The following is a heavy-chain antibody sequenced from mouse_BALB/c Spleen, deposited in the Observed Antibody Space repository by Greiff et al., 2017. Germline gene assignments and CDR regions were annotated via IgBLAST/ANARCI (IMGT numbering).Heavy chain of an antibody. Sequence: VKLQESGPGLVAPSQSLSITCTVSGFSLTSYGVHWVRQPPGKGLEWLGVIWAGGSTNYNSALMSRLSISKDNSKSQVFLKMNSLQTDDTAMYYCARYGNYKYFDVWGAGTTVTVSS. D-gene: IGHD2-1*01. CDR1: GFSLTSYG. CDR3: ARYGNYKYFDV. J-gene: IGHJ1*01. CDR2: IWAGGST. V-gene: IGHV2-9*02.